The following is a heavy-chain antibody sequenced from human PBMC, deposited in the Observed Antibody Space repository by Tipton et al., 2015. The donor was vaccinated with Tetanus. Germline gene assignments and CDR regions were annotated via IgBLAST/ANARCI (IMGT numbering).Heavy chain of an antibody. CDR2: IYYTAHT. J-gene: IGHJ3*01. D-gene: IGHD2-8*01. CDR1: GASINAGGYL. CDR3: ARRSYCTSTRCFDAFDL. V-gene: IGHV4-31*03. Sequence: RSLRLSCTVSGASINAGGYLWTWVRQYPGKGLEWIGNIYYTAHTSYTPSLDSRVSISVDTSKNQFSLGLTSATAADTAVYYCARRSYCTSTRCFDAFDLWGPGTRVTVSS.